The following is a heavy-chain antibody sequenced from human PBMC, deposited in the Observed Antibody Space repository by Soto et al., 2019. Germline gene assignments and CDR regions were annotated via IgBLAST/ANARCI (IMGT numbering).Heavy chain of an antibody. CDR3: ARDPPPTDY. CDR2: INAGNGNT. CDR1: GFTFTSSA. J-gene: IGHJ4*02. V-gene: IGHV1-3*01. Sequence: ASVKVSCKASGFTFTSSAVHWVRQAPGQRLEWMGWINAGNGNTKYSQKFQGRVTITRDTSASTAYMELRSLRSDDTAVYYCARDPPPTDYWGQGTLVTVSS.